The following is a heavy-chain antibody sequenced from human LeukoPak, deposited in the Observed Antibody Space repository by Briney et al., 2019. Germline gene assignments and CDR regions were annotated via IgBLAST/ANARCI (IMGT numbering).Heavy chain of an antibody. CDR2: IYYSGST. V-gene: IGHV4-39*07. CDR3: ARDGSYGDYGYYYYYMDV. J-gene: IGHJ6*03. Sequence: SETLSLTCTVSGGSISGSSYYWGWIRQPPGKGLEWIGSIYYSGSTYYNPSLKSRVTISVDTSKNQFSLKLSSVTAADTAVYYCARDGSYGDYGYYYYYMDVWGKGTTVTVSS. CDR1: GGSISGSSYY. D-gene: IGHD4-17*01.